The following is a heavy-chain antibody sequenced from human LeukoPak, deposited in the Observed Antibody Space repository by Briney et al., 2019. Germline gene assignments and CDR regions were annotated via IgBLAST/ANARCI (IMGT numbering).Heavy chain of an antibody. CDR2: IYTSGST. CDR1: GGSISSGSYY. D-gene: IGHD3-10*01. Sequence: PSETLSLTCTVSGGSISSGSYYWSWIRQPAGKGLEWIGRIYTSGSTNYNPSLKSRVTISVDTSKNQFSLKLSSVTAADTAVYYCARDEVRGEMSWAFDIWGQGTMVTVSS. J-gene: IGHJ3*02. V-gene: IGHV4-61*02. CDR3: ARDEVRGEMSWAFDI.